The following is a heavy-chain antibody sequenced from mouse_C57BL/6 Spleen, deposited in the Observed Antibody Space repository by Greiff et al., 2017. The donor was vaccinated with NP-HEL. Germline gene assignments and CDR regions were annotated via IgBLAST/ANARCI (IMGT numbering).Heavy chain of an antibody. Sequence: QVQLKQPGAELVMPGASVKLSCKASGYTFTSYWMHWVKQRPGQGLEWIGEIDPSDSYTNYNQKFKGKSTLTVDKSSSTAYMQLSSLTSEDSAVYYCARTDSNYKPYYFDYWGQGTTLTVSS. CDR1: GYTFTSYW. CDR2: IDPSDSYT. J-gene: IGHJ2*01. D-gene: IGHD2-5*01. V-gene: IGHV1-69*01. CDR3: ARTDSNYKPYYFDY.